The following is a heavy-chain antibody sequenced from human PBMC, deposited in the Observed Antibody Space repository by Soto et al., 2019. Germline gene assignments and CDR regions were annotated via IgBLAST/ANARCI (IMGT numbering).Heavy chain of an antibody. J-gene: IGHJ5*02. Sequence: EVQLLESGGGLVQPGGSLRLSCAASRFAFSAYAMSWVRQAPGKGLECISLISGTGVPTLYAESVKGRFSVSRDNSKDTLFLEMNNLRDDDTAIYYCAKSFCSSSSCFFLWVDPWGPGTLVTVSS. V-gene: IGHV3-23*01. CDR1: RFAFSAYA. D-gene: IGHD2-2*01. CDR3: AKSFCSSSSCFFLWVDP. CDR2: ISGTGVPT.